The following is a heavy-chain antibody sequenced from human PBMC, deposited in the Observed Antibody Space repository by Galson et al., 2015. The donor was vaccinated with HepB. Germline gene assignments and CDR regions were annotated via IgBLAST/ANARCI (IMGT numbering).Heavy chain of an antibody. V-gene: IGHV4-39*07. Sequence: SETLSLTCTVSGDSINSSNYYWVWIRQSPGRGLEWIGSMHYSGSTYQNPSLKSRVTISIDTPKNQFSLKLSSVTAADTAVYYCARDSAYSMIVVVPYWYFDLWGRGTLVTVSS. CDR3: ARDSAYSMIVVVPYWYFDL. CDR2: MHYSGST. CDR1: GDSINSSNYY. D-gene: IGHD3-22*01. J-gene: IGHJ2*01.